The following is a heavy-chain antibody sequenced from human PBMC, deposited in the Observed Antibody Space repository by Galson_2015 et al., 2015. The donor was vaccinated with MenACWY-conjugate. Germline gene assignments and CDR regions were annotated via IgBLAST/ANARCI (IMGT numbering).Heavy chain of an antibody. Sequence: SLRLSCAASGFTFSSYAMHWVRQAPGKGLEYVSAISSNGGTTYYADSVKGRFSISRDNSKNTLYLQMSSLRAEDTAVYYCVKDGDYYGSGSYKYLDHWGQGTLVAVSS. CDR1: GFTFSSYA. V-gene: IGHV3-64D*06. D-gene: IGHD3-10*01. CDR3: VKDGDYYGSGSYKYLDH. J-gene: IGHJ4*02. CDR2: ISSNGGTT.